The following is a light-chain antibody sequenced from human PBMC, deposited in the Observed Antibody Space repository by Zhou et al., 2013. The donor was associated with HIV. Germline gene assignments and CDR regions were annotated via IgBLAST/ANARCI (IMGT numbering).Light chain of an antibody. V-gene: IGKV1-12*01. CDR3: QQANSFPWT. CDR1: QDITSW. CDR2: AAS. J-gene: IGKJ1*01. Sequence: DIQMTQSPSSVSASVGDRITITCRASQDITSWLAWYQQKPGQAPKLLIYAASSLQTGVPSRFSGSGSGTDFSLTISSLQPEDSATYYCQQANSFPWTFGQGTRVEIK.